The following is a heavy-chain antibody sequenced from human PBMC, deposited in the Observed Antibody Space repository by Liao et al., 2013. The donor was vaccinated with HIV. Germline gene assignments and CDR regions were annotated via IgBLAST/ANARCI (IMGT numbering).Heavy chain of an antibody. CDR2: IFYSGST. J-gene: IGHJ4*02. Sequence: QVQLQQWGAGLLKPSETLSLTCAVYGGSFSGYFWSWIRQPPGKGLEWIGHIFYSGSTNYNPSLKSRVTMSVDTSKNQFSLKLSSVTAADTAVYYCARGDGSGGSCYCFDYWGQGTLVTVSS. CDR3: ARGDGSGGSCYCFDY. CDR1: GGSFSGYF. D-gene: IGHD2-15*01. V-gene: IGHV4-34*01.